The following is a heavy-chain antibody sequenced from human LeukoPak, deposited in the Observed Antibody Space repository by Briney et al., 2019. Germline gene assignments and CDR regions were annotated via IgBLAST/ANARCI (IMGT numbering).Heavy chain of an antibody. J-gene: IGHJ4*02. V-gene: IGHV1-24*01. CDR1: GYTLTELS. D-gene: IGHD3-3*01. CDR3: ATGVTIFGVGGEFDY. CDR2: FDPEDGET. Sequence: ASVKVSCKVSGYTLTELSMHWVRQAPGKGLEWMGGFDPEDGETIYAQKFQGRITMTEDTSTDTAYMELSSLRSEDTAVYYCATGVTIFGVGGEFDYWGQGTLVTVSS.